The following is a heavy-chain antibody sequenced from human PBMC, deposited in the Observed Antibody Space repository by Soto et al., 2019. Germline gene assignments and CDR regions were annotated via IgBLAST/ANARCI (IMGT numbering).Heavy chain of an antibody. Sequence: ASVKVSCKVSGYTLTELSMHWVRQAPGKGLEWMGGFDPEDGETIYAQKFQGRVTMTEDTSTDTAYMELSSLRSEDTAVYYCATPDTDMVNGWGNFDYWGQGTLVSVSS. CDR2: FDPEDGET. J-gene: IGHJ4*02. CDR1: GYTLTELS. V-gene: IGHV1-24*01. CDR3: ATPDTDMVNGWGNFDY. D-gene: IGHD5-18*01.